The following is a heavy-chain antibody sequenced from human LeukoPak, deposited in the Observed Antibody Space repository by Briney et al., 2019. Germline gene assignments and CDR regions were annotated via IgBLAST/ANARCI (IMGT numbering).Heavy chain of an antibody. Sequence: ASVKVSCKASGYTFTSYGFSWVRQAPGQGLEWMGWISAYNDNTNYARKLQGRVTMTTDTSTSTAYMELRSPTSGDTAVYYCARRYCSSTSCYTNWFDPWGQGTLVTVSS. CDR1: GYTFTSYG. CDR2: ISAYNDNT. J-gene: IGHJ5*02. D-gene: IGHD2-2*02. CDR3: ARRYCSSTSCYTNWFDP. V-gene: IGHV1-18*01.